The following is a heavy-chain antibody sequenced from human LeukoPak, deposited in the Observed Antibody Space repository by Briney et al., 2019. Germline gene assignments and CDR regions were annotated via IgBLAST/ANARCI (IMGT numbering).Heavy chain of an antibody. D-gene: IGHD3-22*01. CDR2: ISYDGSDK. CDR1: AFTFSSYG. Sequence: GKSLRLSCAASAFTFSSYGMHWVRQAPGKGLEWVAFISYDGSDKYHADSVKGRFTISRDNSKNTVYLQMNSLRAEDTAVYYCAKDTFPGYYDSSGHLDYWGQGTLVTVSS. CDR3: AKDTFPGYYDSSGHLDY. V-gene: IGHV3-30*18. J-gene: IGHJ4*02.